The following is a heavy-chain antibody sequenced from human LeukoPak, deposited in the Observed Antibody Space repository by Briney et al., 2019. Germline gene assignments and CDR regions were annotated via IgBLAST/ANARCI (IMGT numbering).Heavy chain of an antibody. D-gene: IGHD3-22*01. CDR2: ISGSGGST. CDR3: AKTYDSSGYWFDY. V-gene: IGHV3-23*01. CDR1: GISFGEYA. J-gene: IGHJ4*02. Sequence: GGSLRLSCTTSGISFGEYAMSWVRQAPGKGLEWVSAISGSGGSTYYADSVKGRFTISRDNSKNTLYLQMNSLRAEDTAVYYCAKTYDSSGYWFDYWGQGTLVTVSS.